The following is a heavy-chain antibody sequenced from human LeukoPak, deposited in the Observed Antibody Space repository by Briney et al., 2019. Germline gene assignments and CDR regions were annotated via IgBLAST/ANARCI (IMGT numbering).Heavy chain of an antibody. CDR2: IKSKTDGGTT. CDR1: GFTFSNAL. Sequence: GGSLRLSCAASGFTFSNALISWVRQAPGEGLEWVCRIKSKTDGGTTDYAAPVKGRFTIARDESKNTLYQQTNGQQTEYTSVTYCTTTTYGDYENFGGKGTTVTVSS. D-gene: IGHD4-17*01. V-gene: IGHV3-15*01. CDR3: TTTTYGDYENF. J-gene: IGHJ6*04.